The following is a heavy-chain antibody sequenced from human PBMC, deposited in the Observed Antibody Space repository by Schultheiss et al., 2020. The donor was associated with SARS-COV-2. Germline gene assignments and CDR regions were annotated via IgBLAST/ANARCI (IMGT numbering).Heavy chain of an antibody. V-gene: IGHV4-31*03. J-gene: IGHJ4*02. CDR1: GGSISSGGYY. CDR2: IYYSGST. CDR3: ARGAPLFLRSLDY. D-gene: IGHD3-16*01. Sequence: TLSLTCTVSGGSISSGGYYWSWIRQHPGKGLEWIGYIYYSGSTYYNPSLKSRVTISVDTSKNQFSLKLSSVTAADTAVYYCARGAPLFLRSLDYWGQGTLVTVSS.